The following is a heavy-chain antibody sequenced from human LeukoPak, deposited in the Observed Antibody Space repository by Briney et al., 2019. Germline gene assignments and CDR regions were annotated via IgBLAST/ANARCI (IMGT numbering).Heavy chain of an antibody. CDR2: IIPIFGTA. D-gene: IGHD7-27*01. V-gene: IGHV1-69*13. J-gene: IGHJ3*02. CDR1: GGTFSSYA. Sequence: ASVTVSFKASGGTFSSYAISWVRQAPGQGLEWMGGIIPIFGTANYAQKFQGRVTITADESTSTAYMELSSLRSGDTAVYYCAREYTGAHDAFDIWGQGTMVTVSS. CDR3: AREYTGAHDAFDI.